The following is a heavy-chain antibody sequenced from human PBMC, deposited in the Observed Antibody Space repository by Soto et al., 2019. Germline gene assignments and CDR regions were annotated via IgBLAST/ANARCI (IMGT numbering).Heavy chain of an antibody. CDR3: ARDAPRYCSGGSCYLNPIDY. V-gene: IGHV3-33*01. Sequence: QVQLVESGRGVVQPGRSLRLSCAASGFTFSSYGMHWVRQAPGKGLEWVAVIWYDGSNKYYADSVKGRFTISRDNSKNTLYLQMNSLRAEDTAVYYCARDAPRYCSGGSCYLNPIDYWGQGTLVTVSS. CDR2: IWYDGSNK. CDR1: GFTFSSYG. D-gene: IGHD2-15*01. J-gene: IGHJ4*02.